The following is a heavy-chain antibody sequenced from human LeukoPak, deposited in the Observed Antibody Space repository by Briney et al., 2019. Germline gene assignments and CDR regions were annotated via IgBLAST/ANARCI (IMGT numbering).Heavy chain of an antibody. CDR3: ARDRGTMVRGVIITDAFDI. CDR2: IIPIFGTA. J-gene: IGHJ3*02. Sequence: ASVKVSCKASGGTFSSYAISWVRQAPGQGLEWMGGIIPIFGTANYAQKFQGRVTITADESTSTAYMELSSLRSEDTAVYYCARDRGTMVRGVIITDAFDIWGQGTMVTVSS. V-gene: IGHV1-69*13. CDR1: GGTFSSYA. D-gene: IGHD3-10*01.